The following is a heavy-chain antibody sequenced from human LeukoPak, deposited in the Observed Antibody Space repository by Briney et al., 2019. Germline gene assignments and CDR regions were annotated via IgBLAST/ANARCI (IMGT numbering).Heavy chain of an antibody. Sequence: PSETLSLTCTVSGGSISNYYWSWIRQPPGKGLEWIGYIYYSGSTYYNPSLKSRVTISVDTSKNQFSLKLSSVTAADTAVYYCARHGWWEPRAAFDIWGQGTMVTVSS. J-gene: IGHJ3*02. CDR2: IYYSGST. D-gene: IGHD1-26*01. CDR1: GGSISNYY. V-gene: IGHV4-30-4*01. CDR3: ARHGWWEPRAAFDI.